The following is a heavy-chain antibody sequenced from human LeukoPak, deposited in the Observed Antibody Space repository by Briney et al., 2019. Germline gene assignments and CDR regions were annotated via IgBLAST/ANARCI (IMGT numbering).Heavy chain of an antibody. D-gene: IGHD3-16*01. Sequence: PSETLSLTCTVSGYSISSGYYWGWIRQPPGKGLEWIGSIYRSGSTYYNPSLKSRVTISVDTSKNRFSLQLNSVTPEDTAVYYCARGFCESTPGGFDSWGQGTLVTVSS. CDR1: GYSISSGYY. CDR3: ARGFCESTPGGFDS. V-gene: IGHV4-38-2*02. J-gene: IGHJ4*02. CDR2: IYRSGST.